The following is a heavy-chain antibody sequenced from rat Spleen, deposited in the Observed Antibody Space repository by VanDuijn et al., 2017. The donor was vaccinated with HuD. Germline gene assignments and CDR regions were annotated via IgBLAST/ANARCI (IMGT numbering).Heavy chain of an antibody. CDR3: ATQTEGNYFDY. CDR2: IIYDGSGT. CDR1: GFTFSDYA. Sequence: EVQLVESGGGLVQPGNSLKLSCAASGFTFSDYAMAWVRQTPTKGLEWVATIIYDGSGTYYRDSVGGRFTISRDNAKSTLYLQMDSLRYEDTATYYCATQTEGNYFDYWGQGVMVTVSS. D-gene: IGHD1-11*01. J-gene: IGHJ2*01. V-gene: IGHV5S10*01.